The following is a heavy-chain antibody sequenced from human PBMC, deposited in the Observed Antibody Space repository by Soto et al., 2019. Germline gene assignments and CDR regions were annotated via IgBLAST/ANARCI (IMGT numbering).Heavy chain of an antibody. V-gene: IGHV1-69*12. D-gene: IGHD4-17*01. CDR1: GGTFSSYA. CDR3: ARPTTVVTRASVDYYYYYGMDV. Sequence: QVQLVQSGAEVKKPGSSVKVSCKASGGTFSSYAISWVRQAPGQGLEWMGGIIPIFGTANYAQKFQGRVTITADESTSTAYMELSSLRSEDTAVYYCARPTTVVTRASVDYYYYYGMDVWGQGTTVTVSS. CDR2: IIPIFGTA. J-gene: IGHJ6*02.